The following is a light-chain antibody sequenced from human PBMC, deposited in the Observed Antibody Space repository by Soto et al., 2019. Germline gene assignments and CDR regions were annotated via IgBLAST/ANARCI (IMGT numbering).Light chain of an antibody. Sequence: EIVMTQSPATLSVSLGERATLSCRASQSVSSKLVWYQQKPGQAPRFLIYGASTRATGIPARFRGSGSGTEFTLTIDSLQSEDFAVYYCQQYNDWPPAFGGGTKVDIK. CDR3: QQYNDWPPA. V-gene: IGKV3-15*01. J-gene: IGKJ4*01. CDR1: QSVSSK. CDR2: GAS.